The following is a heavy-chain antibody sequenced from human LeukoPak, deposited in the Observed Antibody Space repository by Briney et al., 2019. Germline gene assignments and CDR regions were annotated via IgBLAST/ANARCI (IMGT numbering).Heavy chain of an antibody. Sequence: SETLSLTCTVSGGSISSYYWSWIRQPPGKGLEWIGYVYYRGTTNYSPSLKSRVTMSVDTSKNQFSLKLSSVTAADTAVHYCASESSGSYYNYFDYWGQGTLVTVSS. D-gene: IGHD3-22*01. CDR3: ASESSGSYYNYFDY. CDR1: GGSISSYY. CDR2: VYYRGTT. V-gene: IGHV4-59*01. J-gene: IGHJ4*02.